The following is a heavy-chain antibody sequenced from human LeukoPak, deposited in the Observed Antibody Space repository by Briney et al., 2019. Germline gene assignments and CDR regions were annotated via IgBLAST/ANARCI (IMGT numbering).Heavy chain of an antibody. CDR2: ISSDGTTE. J-gene: IGHJ4*02. CDR1: GFTFSSYA. V-gene: IGHV3-30-3*01. D-gene: IGHD3-10*01. Sequence: PGGSLRLSCAGSGFTFSSYAVHWVHQAPGKRLEWVAFISSDGTTEHYRDSVKGRFTLSRDNSKNTVSLQMNSLGTEDTAVYYCARGRDSGSFIIDYWGQGTLVTVSS. CDR3: ARGRDSGSFIIDY.